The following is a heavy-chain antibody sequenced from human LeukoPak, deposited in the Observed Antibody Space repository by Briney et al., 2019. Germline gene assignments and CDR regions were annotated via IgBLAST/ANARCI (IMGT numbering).Heavy chain of an antibody. Sequence: PSETLSLTCTVPGASFSSYYWSWIRQSPGKGLGWFGYIYYSGSTNYNPSLRSRVTISVATSMDQFSLKLSSVTAAETAVYYCARHGTSSYCYYAIDVWGQGTTVTVSS. J-gene: IGHJ6*02. CDR3: ARHGTSSYCYYAIDV. D-gene: IGHD1-1*01. V-gene: IGHV4-59*08. CDR1: GASFSSYY. CDR2: IYYSGST.